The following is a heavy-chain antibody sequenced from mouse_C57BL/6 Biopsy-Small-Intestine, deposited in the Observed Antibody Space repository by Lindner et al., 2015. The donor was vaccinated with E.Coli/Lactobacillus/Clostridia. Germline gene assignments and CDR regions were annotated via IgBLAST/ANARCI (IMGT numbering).Heavy chain of an antibody. Sequence: VQLQESGAELVRPGASVKLSCTASGFNIKDDYMHWVKQRPEQGLEWIGWIDPENGDTEYASKFQGKATITADTSSNTAYLQFSSLTSEDTAVYYCTTDRNYFDYWGQGTTLTVSS. D-gene: IGHD3-2*01. CDR3: TTDRNYFDY. J-gene: IGHJ2*01. V-gene: IGHV14-4*01. CDR2: IDPENGDT. CDR1: GFNIKDDY.